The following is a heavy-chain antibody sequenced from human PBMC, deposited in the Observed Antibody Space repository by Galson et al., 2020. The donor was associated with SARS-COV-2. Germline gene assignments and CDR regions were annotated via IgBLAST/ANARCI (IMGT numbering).Heavy chain of an antibody. J-gene: IGHJ3*02. CDR3: ARATRAFDI. CDR2: IYYSGNT. CDR1: GGSISSGGYY. V-gene: IGHV4-31*01. D-gene: IGHD2-15*01. Sequence: SETLSLTCTVSGGSISSGGYYWSWIRQHPGRGLEWIGYIYYSGNTYYNPSLKSLVTISVDTSKNQFSLKLSSVTAADTAVYYCARATRAFDIWGQGTMVTVSS.